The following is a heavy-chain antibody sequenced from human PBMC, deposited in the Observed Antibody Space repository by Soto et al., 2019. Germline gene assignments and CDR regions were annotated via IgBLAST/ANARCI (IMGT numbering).Heavy chain of an antibody. CDR2: IRYDGSHK. D-gene: IGHD5-12*01. J-gene: IGHJ3*02. CDR3: ARPRYSGDAPDALEI. CDR1: GFTFSSYR. V-gene: IGHV3-33*01. Sequence: QVQLVESGGAVVQPGTSLRLSCTASGFTFSSYRMHWVLQAPGKGLEWLAIIRYDGSHKFYVDSVKGRFAVSRDNSKNTVYLQMNSLTGEDTAVYYCARPRYSGDAPDALEIWGRGTLVTISS.